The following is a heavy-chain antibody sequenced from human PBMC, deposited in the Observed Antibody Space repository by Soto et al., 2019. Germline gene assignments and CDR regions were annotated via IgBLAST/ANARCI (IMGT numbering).Heavy chain of an antibody. Sequence: QVQLVESGGGVVQPGRSLRLSCAASGFTFSSYGMHWVRQAPGKGLEWVAVISYDGSNKYYADSVKGRFTISRDNSKNTLYLQMNSLRAEDTAVYYCAKDTDYYDFWSGYYTGMRSHPGWFDPWGQGTLVTVSS. J-gene: IGHJ5*02. CDR3: AKDTDYYDFWSGYYTGMRSHPGWFDP. V-gene: IGHV3-30*18. CDR2: ISYDGSNK. D-gene: IGHD3-3*01. CDR1: GFTFSSYG.